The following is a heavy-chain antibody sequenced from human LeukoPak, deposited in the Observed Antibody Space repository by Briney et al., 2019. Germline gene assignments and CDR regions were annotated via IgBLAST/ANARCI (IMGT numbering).Heavy chain of an antibody. CDR3: ARSWELRARRAFDY. V-gene: IGHV4-38-2*02. J-gene: IGHJ4*02. CDR1: GYSISSGYY. Sequence: SETLSLTCTVSGYSISSGYYWGWIRQPPGKGLEWIGSIYHSGSTYYNPSLKSRVTISVDTSKNQFSLKLSSVTAADTAVYYCARSWELRARRAFDYWGQGTLVTVSS. CDR2: IYHSGST. D-gene: IGHD1-26*01.